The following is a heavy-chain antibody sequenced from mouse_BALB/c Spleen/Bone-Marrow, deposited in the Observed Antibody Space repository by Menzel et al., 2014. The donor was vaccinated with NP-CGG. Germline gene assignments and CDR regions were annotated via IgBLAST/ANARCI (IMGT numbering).Heavy chain of an antibody. Sequence: QVTLKESGPGLVAPSQSLSITCTVSGFSLTGYGVNWVRQPPGKGLEWLGMIWGDGSTDYNSALKSRLSISKDNSKSQVFLKMNSLQTDDTARYYCAREPHYYAMDYWGQGTSVTVSS. CDR2: IWGDGST. CDR3: AREPHYYAMDY. J-gene: IGHJ4*01. V-gene: IGHV2-6-7*01. CDR1: GFSLTGYG.